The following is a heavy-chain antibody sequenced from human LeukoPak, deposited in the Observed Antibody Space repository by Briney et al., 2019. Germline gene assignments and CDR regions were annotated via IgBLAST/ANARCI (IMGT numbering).Heavy chain of an antibody. D-gene: IGHD3-22*01. Sequence: GGSLRLSCTASSFTFSTFWMYWVRQAPGEGPVWVSRINSDGSSTSYADSVRGRFTISRDNAKNMLYLQMNGLRAEDTAVYYCARDLIRWGQGTMVIVSS. CDR1: SFTFSTFW. CDR3: ARDLIR. CDR2: INSDGSST. V-gene: IGHV3-74*01. J-gene: IGHJ3*01.